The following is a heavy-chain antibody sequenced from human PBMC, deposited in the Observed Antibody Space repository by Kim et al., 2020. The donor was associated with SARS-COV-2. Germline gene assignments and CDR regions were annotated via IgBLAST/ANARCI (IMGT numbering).Heavy chain of an antibody. Sequence: TTDNAAPWKGRFTISRDDSKNTLYLQMHSLKTEDTAVYYCTRGLAAFDYWGQGTLVTVSS. CDR2: TT. D-gene: IGHD3-16*01. CDR3: TRGLAAFDY. J-gene: IGHJ4*02. V-gene: IGHV3-15*01.